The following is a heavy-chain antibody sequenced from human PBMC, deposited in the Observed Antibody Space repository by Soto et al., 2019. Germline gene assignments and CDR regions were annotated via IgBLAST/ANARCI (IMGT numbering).Heavy chain of an antibody. Sequence: EVQLVESGGGLVQPGGSLRLSCAASGFTFSDHYMEWVRQAPGKGLEWVGRIRNKANSYTTEYGASVKGRFTISRDDSKTSLSLQMNSLKTEDTAVYYCASAWFGELNYFDYWGQGTLVTVSS. CDR2: IRNKANSYTT. V-gene: IGHV3-72*01. J-gene: IGHJ4*02. CDR3: ASAWFGELNYFDY. D-gene: IGHD3-10*01. CDR1: GFTFSDHY.